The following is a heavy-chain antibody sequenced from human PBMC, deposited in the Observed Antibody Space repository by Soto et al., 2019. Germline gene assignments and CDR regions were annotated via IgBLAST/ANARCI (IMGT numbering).Heavy chain of an antibody. Sequence: ASVKVSCKASGYTFTSYYIHWVRQAPGQGLEWMGIINPSGGSTSYAQKFQGRVTMTRDTSTSTVYMELSSLRSEDTAVYYCARCYGDVHWYFDLWGRGTLVTVSS. CDR3: ARCYGDVHWYFDL. CDR1: GYTFTSYY. CDR2: INPSGGST. V-gene: IGHV1-46*01. J-gene: IGHJ2*01. D-gene: IGHD4-17*01.